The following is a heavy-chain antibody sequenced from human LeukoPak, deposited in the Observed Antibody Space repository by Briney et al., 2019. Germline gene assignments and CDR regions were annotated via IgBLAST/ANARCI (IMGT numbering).Heavy chain of an antibody. CDR2: VSWNSGSI. CDR3: AKDKGAVDDAFDI. V-gene: IGHV3-9*01. CDR1: GFTFDDYA. Sequence: GRSLRLSCAASGFTFDDYAMHWVRQAPGKGLEWVSGVSWNSGSIGYADSVKGRFTISRDNAKNSLYLQMNSLRAEDTALYYCAKDKGAVDDAFDIWGQGTMVTVSS. D-gene: IGHD6-19*01. J-gene: IGHJ3*02.